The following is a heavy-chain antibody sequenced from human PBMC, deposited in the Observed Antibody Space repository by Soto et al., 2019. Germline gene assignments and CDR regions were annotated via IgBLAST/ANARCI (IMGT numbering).Heavy chain of an antibody. D-gene: IGHD3-10*01. CDR2: IYYSGST. CDR3: ARVNLWFGELGIDY. CDR1: GGSISSYY. J-gene: IGHJ4*02. Sequence: QVQLQESGPGLVKPSETLSLTCTVSGGSISSYYWNWIRQPPGKGLEWIGYIYYSGSTNYNPSLKSRVTISVDTPKNQFSLKLSSVTAADTAVYYCARVNLWFGELGIDYWGQGTLVTVSS. V-gene: IGHV4-59*01.